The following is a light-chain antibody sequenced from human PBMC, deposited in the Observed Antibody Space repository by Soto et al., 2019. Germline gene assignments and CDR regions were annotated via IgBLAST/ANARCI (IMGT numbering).Light chain of an antibody. Sequence: EIVLTQSPGTLSLSPGERATLSCRASQAVRNSYLAWYQQKPGQAPSLLIYGASNRATGIPDRFSGSGSGTDFILTISRLEPEDFAVYYCQQYDGSPPWAFGQGTKVDIK. CDR2: GAS. CDR1: QAVRNSY. J-gene: IGKJ1*01. CDR3: QQYDGSPPWA. V-gene: IGKV3-20*01.